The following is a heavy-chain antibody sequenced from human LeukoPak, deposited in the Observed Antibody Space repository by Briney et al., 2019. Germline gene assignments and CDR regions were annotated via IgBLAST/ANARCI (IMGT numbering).Heavy chain of an antibody. CDR3: ARGQDYGGNSDYWYFDL. Sequence: SETLSLTCAVYGGSFSGYYWSWIRQPPGKGLEWIGEINRSGSTKYNPSLKSRVTISVDTSKNQFSLKLSSVTAADTAVFYCARGQDYGGNSDYWYFDLWGRGTLVTVSS. D-gene: IGHD4-23*01. CDR1: GGSFSGYY. J-gene: IGHJ2*01. V-gene: IGHV4-34*01. CDR2: INRSGST.